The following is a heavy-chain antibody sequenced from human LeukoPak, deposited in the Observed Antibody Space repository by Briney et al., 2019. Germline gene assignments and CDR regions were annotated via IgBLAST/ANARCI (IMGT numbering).Heavy chain of an antibody. CDR1: GFTFDDYA. Sequence: GGSLRLSCAASGFTFDDYALHWVRQAPGKGLEWVSVINGDGVNTYYADSVKGRFTISRDNSKNSLYLQMNSLRTEDTALYYCVRDRSFGGPQGYFDYWGQGTLVTVSS. J-gene: IGHJ4*02. CDR2: INGDGVNT. CDR3: VRDRSFGGPQGYFDY. D-gene: IGHD4-23*01. V-gene: IGHV3-43*02.